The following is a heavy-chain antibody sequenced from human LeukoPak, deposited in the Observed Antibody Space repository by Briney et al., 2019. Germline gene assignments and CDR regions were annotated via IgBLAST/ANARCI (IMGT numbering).Heavy chain of an antibody. Sequence: GGTLTLSCAASGFTFSSFSISWGRHTPGKGLERVSDISGSASITKYADSVKGRFIIFRDNSKNTLFLQMNSLTAEDTAVYYCATGAASIGWLSHDHWGQGTLVTVSS. CDR1: GFTFSSFS. J-gene: IGHJ4*02. CDR2: ISGSASIT. CDR3: ATGAASIGWLSHDH. V-gene: IGHV3-23*01. D-gene: IGHD2-15*01.